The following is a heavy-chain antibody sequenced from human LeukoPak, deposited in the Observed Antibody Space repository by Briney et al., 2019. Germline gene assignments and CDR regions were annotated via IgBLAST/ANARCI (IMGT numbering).Heavy chain of an antibody. V-gene: IGHV4-61*02. J-gene: IGHJ5*02. CDR3: AREEEQMARGLDP. CDR1: GGSISSGDYY. Sequence: PSETLSLTCTVSGGSISSGDYYWSWIRQPAGRGLEWIGRIYTSGSTNYNPSLKSRVTMSVDTSKNQFSLKLSSVTAADTAVYYCAREEEQMARGLDPWGQGALVTVSS. CDR2: IYTSGST. D-gene: IGHD5-24*01.